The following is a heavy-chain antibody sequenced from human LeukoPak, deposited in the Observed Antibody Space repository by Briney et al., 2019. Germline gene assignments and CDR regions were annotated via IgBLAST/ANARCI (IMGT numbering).Heavy chain of an antibody. CDR3: ASSDIAAAGSVDY. CDR1: GGSISSGSYY. CDR2: IYTSGST. D-gene: IGHD6-13*01. J-gene: IGHJ4*02. Sequence: PSETLSLTCTISGGSISSGSYYWSWIRQPAGKGLEWIGRIYTSGSTNYNPSLKSRVTISVDTSKNQFSLKLSSVTAADTAVYYCASSDIAAAGSVDYWGQGTLVTVSS. V-gene: IGHV4-61*02.